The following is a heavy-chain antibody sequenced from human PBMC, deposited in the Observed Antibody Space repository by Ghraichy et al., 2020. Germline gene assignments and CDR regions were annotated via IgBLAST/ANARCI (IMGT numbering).Heavy chain of an antibody. V-gene: IGHV3-30*09. CDR3: ARAGIGRSYYSASHLADV. Sequence: GGSLRLSCAASEFTFNAFAMHWVRQAPGKGLEWVAFISYDGRSTNYADSVKGRFAISRDNSRYTLHLQMNSLRAEDAAVYFCARAGIGRSYYSASHLADVWGQGATVTVSS. J-gene: IGHJ6*02. CDR2: ISYDGRST. D-gene: IGHD2-15*01. CDR1: EFTFNAFA.